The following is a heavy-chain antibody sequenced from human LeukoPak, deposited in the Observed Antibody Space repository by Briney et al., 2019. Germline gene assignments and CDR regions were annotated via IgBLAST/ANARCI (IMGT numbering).Heavy chain of an antibody. V-gene: IGHV3-7*01. CDR3: SRLMNVFGFDY. D-gene: IGHD3-16*01. CDR1: GFTFSSYW. J-gene: IGHJ4*02. CDR2: IKQDGSEK. Sequence: HPGGSLRLSCAASGFTFSSYWMSWVRQAPGKGPEWVANIKQDGSEKYYVDSVKGRFTISRDNAKNSLYLQMNSLRAEDTAVYYCSRLMNVFGFDYWGQGTLVTVSS.